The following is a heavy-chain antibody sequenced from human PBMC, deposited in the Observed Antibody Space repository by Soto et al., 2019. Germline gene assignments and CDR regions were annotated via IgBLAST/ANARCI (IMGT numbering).Heavy chain of an antibody. CDR2: ITRTGTNA. Sequence: XGSLRLSCTASGFSFSDYSFNWVRQAPGKGLEWVSSITRTGTNAYYADSVKGRFTISKDSADNSLILQMTSLRAEDTAVYHCARARGNDWYSDYWGQGTLVTVSS. D-gene: IGHD2-21*02. J-gene: IGHJ4*02. CDR1: GFSFSDYS. V-gene: IGHV3-21*01. CDR3: ARARGNDWYSDY.